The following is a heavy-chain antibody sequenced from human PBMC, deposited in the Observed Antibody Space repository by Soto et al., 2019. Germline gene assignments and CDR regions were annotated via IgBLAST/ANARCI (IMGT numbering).Heavy chain of an antibody. CDR2: ISGSGGST. D-gene: IGHD6-19*01. V-gene: IGHV3-23*01. CDR1: GFTFSSYA. J-gene: IGHJ5*02. Sequence: LRLSCAASGFTFSSYAMSWVRQAPGKGLEWVSAISGSGGSTYYADSVKGRFTISRDNSKNTLYLQMNSLRAEDTAVYYCAKRGIYSSGPRGFDPWGQGTLVTVSS. CDR3: AKRGIYSSGPRGFDP.